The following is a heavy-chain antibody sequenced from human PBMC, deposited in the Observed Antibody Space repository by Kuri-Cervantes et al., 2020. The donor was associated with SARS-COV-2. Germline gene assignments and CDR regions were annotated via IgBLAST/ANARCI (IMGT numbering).Heavy chain of an antibody. Sequence: SETLSLTCTVSGGSISSYYWSWIRQPPGKGLEWIGYIYYSGSTNYNPSLKSRVTISVDTSKNQFSLKLSSVTAADTAVYYCAKVEGRYFDWLLPQYYFDYWGQGTLVTVSS. CDR3: AKVEGRYFDWLLPQYYFDY. J-gene: IGHJ4*02. CDR2: IYYSGST. V-gene: IGHV4-59*01. D-gene: IGHD3-9*01. CDR1: GGSISSYY.